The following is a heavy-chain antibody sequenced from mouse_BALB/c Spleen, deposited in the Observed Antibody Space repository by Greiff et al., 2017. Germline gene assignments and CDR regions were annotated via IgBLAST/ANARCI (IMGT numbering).Heavy chain of an antibody. CDR3: ARGIVTTVPFAY. D-gene: IGHD1-1*01. V-gene: IGHV1S135*01. CDR2: IDPYSGGT. CDR1: GYAFTSYN. J-gene: IGHJ3*01. Sequence: EVQLQQSGPGLVKPGASVKVSCKASGYAFTSYNMYWVKQSHGKSLEWIGYIDPYSGGTSYNQKFKGKATLTVDKSSSTAYMHLNSLTSEDSAVYYCARGIVTTVPFAYWGQGTLVTVSA.